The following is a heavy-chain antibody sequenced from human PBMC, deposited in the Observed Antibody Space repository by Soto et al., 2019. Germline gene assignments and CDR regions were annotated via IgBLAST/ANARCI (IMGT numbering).Heavy chain of an antibody. CDR3: ERDWAAAGPFDY. CDR1: GYTFTSYG. J-gene: IGHJ4*02. CDR2: ISAYNGNT. Sequence: QVHLLQSGAEVKKPGASVKVSCKASGYTFTSYGISWVRQAPGQGLEWMGWISAYNGNTNYAQKLQGRVTMTTDTSTSTAYMELRSLRSDDTAVYDCERDWAAAGPFDYWGQGNMVTVSS. D-gene: IGHD6-13*01. V-gene: IGHV1-18*01.